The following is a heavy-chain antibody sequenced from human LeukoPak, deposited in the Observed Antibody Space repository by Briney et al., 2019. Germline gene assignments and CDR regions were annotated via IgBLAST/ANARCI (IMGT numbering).Heavy chain of an antibody. CDR1: GYTFTGYY. D-gene: IGHD2-15*01. Sequence: ASVKVSCKASGYTFTGYYIHWVRQAPGQGLGWVGWIKPNTGGTNYAQKFHGRVTMTRDTSISTAYMQLSRLRSDDTAVYYCARDRGGLWYFDLWGRGTLVTVS. J-gene: IGHJ2*01. V-gene: IGHV1-2*02. CDR3: ARDRGGLWYFDL. CDR2: IKPNTGGT.